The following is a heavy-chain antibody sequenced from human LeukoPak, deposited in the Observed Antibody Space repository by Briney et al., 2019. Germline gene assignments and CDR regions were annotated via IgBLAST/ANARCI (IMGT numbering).Heavy chain of an antibody. CDR3: ARLEWDGYNPHFDY. V-gene: IGHV4-59*01. CDR1: GSSISSYY. J-gene: IGHJ4*02. D-gene: IGHD5-24*01. CDR2: IYYSGST. Sequence: SETLSLTCTVSGSSISSYYWSWIRQPPGKGLEWIGYIYYSGSTNYNPSLKSRVTISVDTSKNQFSLKLSSVTAADTAVYYCARLEWDGYNPHFDYWGQGTLVTVSS.